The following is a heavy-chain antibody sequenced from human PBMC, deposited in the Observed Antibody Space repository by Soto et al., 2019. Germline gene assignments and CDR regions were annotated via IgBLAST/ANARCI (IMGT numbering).Heavy chain of an antibody. Sequence: QVQLVESGGGVVQPGRSLRLSCAASGFTFSSYAMHWVRQAPGKGLEWVAVISYDGSNKYYADSVKGRFTISSDNSNNLLYLDMSSLSAEDTAVYYCARDLGYGDYVASLSWPYWFDPWGQGTLVTVSS. CDR2: ISYDGSNK. V-gene: IGHV3-30-3*01. D-gene: IGHD4-17*01. CDR1: GFTFSSYA. CDR3: ARDLGYGDYVASLSWPYWFDP. J-gene: IGHJ5*02.